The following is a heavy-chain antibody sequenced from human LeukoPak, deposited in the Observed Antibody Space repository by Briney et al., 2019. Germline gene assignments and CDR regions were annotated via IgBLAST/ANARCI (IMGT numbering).Heavy chain of an antibody. Sequence: SETLSLTCTVSGYSISGGYYWGWIRQPPGKGLEWIGEINHSGSTNYNPSLKSRVTISVDTSKNQFSLKLSSVTAADTAVYYCARRRYYYGSGSKNNWFDPWGQGTLVTVSS. CDR2: INHSGST. J-gene: IGHJ5*02. CDR1: GYSISGGYY. CDR3: ARRRYYYGSGSKNNWFDP. V-gene: IGHV4-38-2*02. D-gene: IGHD3-10*01.